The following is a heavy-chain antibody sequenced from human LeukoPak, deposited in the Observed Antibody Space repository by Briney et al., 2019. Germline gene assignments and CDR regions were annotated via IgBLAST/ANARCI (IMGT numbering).Heavy chain of an antibody. Sequence: GESLKISCKGSGYSFTTSWIGWVRQMPGKGLEWMGIIYPSDSYTRYSPSFEGQVTFSADKSISTAYLQWSSLKASDTAMYYCARAPNQVADYFDFWGQGTLVTVSS. D-gene: IGHD1-14*01. CDR3: ARAPNQVADYFDF. V-gene: IGHV5-51*01. CDR1: GYSFTTSW. J-gene: IGHJ4*02. CDR2: IYPSDSYT.